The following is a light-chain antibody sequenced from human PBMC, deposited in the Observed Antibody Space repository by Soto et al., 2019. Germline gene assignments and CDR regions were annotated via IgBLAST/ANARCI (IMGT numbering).Light chain of an antibody. Sequence: QSALTQPRSVSGSPGQSVTISCTGTSSDVGGYNYVSWYQQHPGKAPKLMIYDVNNQPAGVPDRFSGSKSGNTASLTISGLQAEDEADYYCCSYAGSYTVVFGGGTKLTV. CDR3: CSYAGSYTVV. V-gene: IGLV2-11*01. CDR1: SSDVGGYNY. CDR2: DVN. J-gene: IGLJ2*01.